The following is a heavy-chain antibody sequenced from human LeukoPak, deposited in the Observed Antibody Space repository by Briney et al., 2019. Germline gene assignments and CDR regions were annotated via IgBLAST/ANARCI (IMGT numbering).Heavy chain of an antibody. CDR3: SRNGRGDFDY. Sequence: GGPLTLSCTLSGFAFDNFAKCWVRQPAGPGLEWVGFSRRRAYGVAPEYADAVNGRFIISRYDSKGIDYLQMSSLKTEDTAVYYCSRNGRGDFDYLGQGSRVIVSP. CDR1: GFAFDNFA. V-gene: IGHV3-49*04. J-gene: IGHJ4*02. CDR2: SRRRAYGVAP.